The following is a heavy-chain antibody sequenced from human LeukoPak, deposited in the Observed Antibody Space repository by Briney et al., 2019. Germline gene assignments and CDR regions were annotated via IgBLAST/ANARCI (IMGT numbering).Heavy chain of an antibody. CDR1: GFTFSSYW. CDR3: ARADGYNARNWYFDL. Sequence: GGSLRLSCAASGFTFSSYWMSWVRQAPGKGLEWVANIKEDGSEKYYVDSVKGRFTISRDNSKNTLYLQMNSLRAEDTAVYYCARADGYNARNWYFDLWGRGTLVTVSS. D-gene: IGHD5-24*01. V-gene: IGHV3-7*01. CDR2: IKEDGSEK. J-gene: IGHJ2*01.